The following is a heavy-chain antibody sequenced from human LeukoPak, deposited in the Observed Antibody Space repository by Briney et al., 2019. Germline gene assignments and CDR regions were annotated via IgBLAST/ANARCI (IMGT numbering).Heavy chain of an antibody. Sequence: GGSLGLSCAASGFTVSNDYMAWVRQAPGRGLEGVSLIYGDGTTFYTDSVKGRFTISRDNFKNTLYLQMSSLRPEDTALYYCARDRAGAQSWVALDPWGQGTLVTVSS. CDR2: IYGDGTT. CDR3: ARDRAGAQSWVALDP. D-gene: IGHD3-10*01. J-gene: IGHJ5*02. V-gene: IGHV3-66*02. CDR1: GFTVSNDY.